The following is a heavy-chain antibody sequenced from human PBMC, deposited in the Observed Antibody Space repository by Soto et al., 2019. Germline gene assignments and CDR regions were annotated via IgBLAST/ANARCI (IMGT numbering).Heavy chain of an antibody. J-gene: IGHJ4*02. CDR1: GFTFSSYG. Sequence: SGGGVVQPGRSLRLSCAASGFTFSSYGMHWVRQAPGKGLEWVAVIWYDGSNKYYADSVKGRFTISRDNSKNTLYLQMNSLRAEDTAVYYCAIAESYYGSWYAFDYWGQGTLVTVSS. CDR2: IWYDGSNK. D-gene: IGHD3-10*01. V-gene: IGHV3-33*01. CDR3: AIAESYYGSWYAFDY.